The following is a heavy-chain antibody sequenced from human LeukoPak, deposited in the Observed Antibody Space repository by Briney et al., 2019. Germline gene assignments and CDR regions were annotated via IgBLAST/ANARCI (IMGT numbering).Heavy chain of an antibody. CDR2: MNPNSGNT. J-gene: IGHJ6*02. D-gene: IGHD3-16*02. Sequence: ASVKVSCKASGYTFTSYDINWVRQATGQGLEWMGWMNPNSGNTGYAQKFQGRVTMTRNTSISTAYMELSSLRSEDTAVYYCARGEGKGDYVWGSYRYTLYYYGMDVWGQGTTVTVSS. CDR3: ARGEGKGDYVWGSYRYTLYYYGMDV. V-gene: IGHV1-8*01. CDR1: GYTFTSYD.